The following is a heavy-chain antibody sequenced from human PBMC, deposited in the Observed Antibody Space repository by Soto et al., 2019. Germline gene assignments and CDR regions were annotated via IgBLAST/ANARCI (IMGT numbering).Heavy chain of an antibody. Sequence: KTSETLSLTCTVTGASIRGSYYFWSWIRQPPGEGLEWLGYVYSTGSTYYNPSLKSRISMSVDTSKNAFSLNLSSVTADDTAVYYCARGIWNIEEMIYGFYFDPWGPGTLVTVSS. D-gene: IGHD2-8*01. CDR3: ARGIWNIEEMIYGFYFDP. J-gene: IGHJ5*02. V-gene: IGHV4-30-4*08. CDR1: GASIRGSYYF. CDR2: VYSTGST.